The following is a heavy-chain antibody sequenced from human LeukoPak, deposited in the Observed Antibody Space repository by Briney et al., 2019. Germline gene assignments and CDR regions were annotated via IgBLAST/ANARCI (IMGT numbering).Heavy chain of an antibody. V-gene: IGHV5-51*01. J-gene: IGHJ4*02. CDR3: ARAPTNYYDSSGYCFDY. D-gene: IGHD3-22*01. Sequence: GESLKISCKGSGYSFTSYWIGWVRQMPGKGLEWMGIIYPGDSDTRYSPSFQGQVTISADKSISTAYLQWSSLKALDTAMYYCARAPTNYYDSSGYCFDYWGQGTLVTVSS. CDR1: GYSFTSYW. CDR2: IYPGDSDT.